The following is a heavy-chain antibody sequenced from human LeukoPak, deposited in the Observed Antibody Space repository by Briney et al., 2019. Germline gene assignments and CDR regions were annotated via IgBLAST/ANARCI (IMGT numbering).Heavy chain of an antibody. Sequence: SETLSLTCTVSGGSISSYYWSWIRQPPGKGLEWIGYIHHSGSTNYNPSLKSRVTISVDTSKNQFSLKVSSVTAADTAVYYCARTYGSIWFYFDYWGQGTLVTVSS. D-gene: IGHD6-13*01. V-gene: IGHV4-59*01. CDR1: GGSISSYY. J-gene: IGHJ4*02. CDR3: ARTYGSIWFYFDY. CDR2: IHHSGST.